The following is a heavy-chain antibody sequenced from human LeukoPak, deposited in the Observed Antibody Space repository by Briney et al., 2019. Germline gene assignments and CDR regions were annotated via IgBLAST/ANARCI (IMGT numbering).Heavy chain of an antibody. CDR3: ARSLTVRAGYCSSTSCYHYYFDY. CDR2: IYYSGST. J-gene: IGHJ4*02. D-gene: IGHD2-2*01. Sequence: PSETLSLTCTVSGGSISSYYWSWIRQPPGKGLEWIGYIYYSGSTNYNPSLKSRVTMSVDTSKNQFSLKLSSATAADTAVYYCARSLTVRAGYCSSTSCYHYYFDYWGQGTLVTVSS. V-gene: IGHV4-59*12. CDR1: GGSISSYY.